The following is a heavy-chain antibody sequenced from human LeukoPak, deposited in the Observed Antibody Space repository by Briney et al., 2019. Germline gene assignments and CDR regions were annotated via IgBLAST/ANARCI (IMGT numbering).Heavy chain of an antibody. Sequence: GGSLRLSCAASGFTLTTYWMHWVRQAPGKGLVWVSRLKSDGSSTSYADSVRGRFTISRDNAKNTLYLQMNSLRAEDTAVYYCARDVALSDWLDVWGQGTTVTVSS. V-gene: IGHV3-74*01. CDR1: GFTLTTYW. D-gene: IGHD3-9*01. CDR2: LKSDGSST. CDR3: ARDVALSDWLDV. J-gene: IGHJ6*02.